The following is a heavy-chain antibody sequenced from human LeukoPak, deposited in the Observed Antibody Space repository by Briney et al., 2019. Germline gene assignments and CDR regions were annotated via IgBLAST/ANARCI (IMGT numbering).Heavy chain of an antibody. J-gene: IGHJ4*02. Sequence: GGSLRLSCAASGFAFSSNWMHWVRQTPGKGLVWVSRINSGGSGTSYAASVEGRFTISRDNVKNTLYLQMDSLRAEDTAVYYCATSLGPLTEYWGQGTLLTVSS. V-gene: IGHV3-74*01. D-gene: IGHD7-27*01. CDR3: ATSLGPLTEY. CDR2: INSGGSGT. CDR1: GFAFSSNW.